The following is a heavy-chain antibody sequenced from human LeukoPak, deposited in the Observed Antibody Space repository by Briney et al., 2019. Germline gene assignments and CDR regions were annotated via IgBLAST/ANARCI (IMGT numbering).Heavy chain of an antibody. CDR1: GYTFTGYY. Sequence: ASVKVSCKASGYTFTGYYMHWVRQAPGQGLEWMGWINPNSGGTNYAQKFQGRVTMTRDTSISTAYMELSRLRSDDTAVYYCARARENRQWLTTWGQGTLVTVSS. J-gene: IGHJ4*02. D-gene: IGHD6-19*01. CDR3: ARARENRQWLTT. V-gene: IGHV1-2*02. CDR2: INPNSGGT.